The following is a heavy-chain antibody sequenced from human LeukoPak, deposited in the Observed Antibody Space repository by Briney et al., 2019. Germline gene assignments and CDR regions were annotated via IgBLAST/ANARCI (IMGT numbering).Heavy chain of an antibody. CDR3: TTDESRAYYDFWSGYYTFDY. Sequence: GGSLRLSCAASGFTFSSYAMSWVRQAPGKGLEWVGRIKSKTDGGTTDYAAPVKGRFTISRDDSKNTLYLQMNSLKTEDTAVYYCTTDESRAYYDFWSGYYTFDYWGQGTLVTVSS. J-gene: IGHJ4*02. D-gene: IGHD3-3*01. CDR2: IKSKTDGGTT. V-gene: IGHV3-15*01. CDR1: GFTFSSYA.